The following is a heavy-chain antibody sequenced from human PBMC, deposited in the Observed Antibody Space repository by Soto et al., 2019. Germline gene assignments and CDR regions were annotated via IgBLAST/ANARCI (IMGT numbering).Heavy chain of an antibody. V-gene: IGHV1-69*06. CDR1: GDSFNNDG. Sequence: QVQLVQSGAEVKKPGSSVKVSCKASGDSFNNDGVNWVRQAPGQVLEWVGGIIPHFGPAKYPQKFQGRATITADTTTNTVFMELLSLTSDDTAIYYCGRGALLDWHNYFALDVWGQGTSVTVSS. J-gene: IGHJ6*02. CDR2: IIPHFGPA. CDR3: GRGALLDWHNYFALDV. D-gene: IGHD3-9*01.